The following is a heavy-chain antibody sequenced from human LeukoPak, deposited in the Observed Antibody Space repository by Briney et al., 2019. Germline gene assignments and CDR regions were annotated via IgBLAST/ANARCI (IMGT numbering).Heavy chain of an antibody. D-gene: IGHD6-19*01. V-gene: IGHV3-7*01. J-gene: IGHJ4*02. CDR1: GFTFSSYW. Sequence: GGSLRLSCAASGFTFSSYWMSWVRQAPGKGLEWVANIKQDGSEKYYVDSVKGRFTISRDNAKNSLYLQMNSLRAEDTAVYYCAGGGHSRGLFLCRGPFDYWGQGTLVTVSS. CDR3: AGGGHSRGLFLCRGPFDY. CDR2: IKQDGSEK.